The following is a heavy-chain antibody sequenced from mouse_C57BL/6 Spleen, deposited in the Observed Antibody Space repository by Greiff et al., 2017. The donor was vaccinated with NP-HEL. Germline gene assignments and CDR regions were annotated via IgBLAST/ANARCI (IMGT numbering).Heavy chain of an antibody. D-gene: IGHD2-4*01. J-gene: IGHJ2*01. CDR1: GYSFTSYY. V-gene: IGHV1-66*01. Sequence: QVQLQESGPELVKPGASVKISCKASGYSFTSYYIHWVKQRPGQGLEWIGWIYPGSGNTKYNEKFKGKATLTADTSSSTAYMQLSSLTSEDSAVYYCAPRDYDYDGVDYWGQGTTLTVSS. CDR3: APRDYDYDGVDY. CDR2: IYPGSGNT.